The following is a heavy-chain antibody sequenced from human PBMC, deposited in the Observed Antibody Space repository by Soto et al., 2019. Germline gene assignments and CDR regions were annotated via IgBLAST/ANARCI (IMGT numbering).Heavy chain of an antibody. CDR2: ISGSGGST. V-gene: IGHV3-23*01. Sequence: EIQLLESGGGLVQPGGSLRLSCVASGFTFSSYGMSWARQAPGKGLEWVSEISGSGGSTYHADSLKGRFTISRDNSKNTVYLQMNSLRAEDTAVYYCAKAGNYGPHEYWGQGTLVTVSS. CDR3: AKAGNYGPHEY. J-gene: IGHJ4*02. D-gene: IGHD3-10*01. CDR1: GFTFSSYG.